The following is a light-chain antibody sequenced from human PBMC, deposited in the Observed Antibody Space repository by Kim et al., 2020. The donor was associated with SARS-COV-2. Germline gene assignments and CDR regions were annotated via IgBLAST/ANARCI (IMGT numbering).Light chain of an antibody. J-gene: IGKJ2*01. CDR3: QQFGRSPHT. Sequence: LSPGERATLSCRASQSVSSDYVAWYQQTPGQAPRLLIYGASSRAIGIPDRFSGSGSGTDFTLTISRLEPEDFAVYYCQQFGRSPHTFGQGTKLEIK. CDR1: QSVSSDY. V-gene: IGKV3-20*01. CDR2: GAS.